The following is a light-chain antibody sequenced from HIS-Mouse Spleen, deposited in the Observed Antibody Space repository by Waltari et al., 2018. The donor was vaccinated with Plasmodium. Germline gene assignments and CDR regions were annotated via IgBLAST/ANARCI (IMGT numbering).Light chain of an antibody. V-gene: IGLV5-45*03. CDR3: MIWHSSAWV. Sequence: QAVLTQPSSLSASPGASASLTCTLRSAINVVTYMLSWYQPKPGSPPQYLLRYKSDSDKQQGSGVPSRFSGSKDASANAGILLISGLQSEDEADYYCMIWHSSAWVFGGGTKLTVL. CDR1: SAINVVTYM. CDR2: YKSDSDK. J-gene: IGLJ3*02.